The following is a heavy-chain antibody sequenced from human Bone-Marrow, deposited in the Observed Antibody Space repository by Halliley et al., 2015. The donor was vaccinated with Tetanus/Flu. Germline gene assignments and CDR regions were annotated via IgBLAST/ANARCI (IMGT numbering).Heavy chain of an antibody. Sequence: CAASGFTFSRYWMTWVRQAPGKGLEWVANIKKDGTEKYYVDSVKGRFTISRDNANNTLYLHMSSLRAEDTAIYYCARDPTNDNWGQGTLVTVSS. J-gene: IGHJ4*02. CDR1: GFTFSRYW. CDR2: IKKDGTEK. CDR3: ARDPTNDN. V-gene: IGHV3-7*03.